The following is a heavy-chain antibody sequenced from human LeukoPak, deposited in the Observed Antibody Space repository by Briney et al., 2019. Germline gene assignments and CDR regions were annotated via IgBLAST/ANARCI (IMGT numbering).Heavy chain of an antibody. J-gene: IGHJ4*02. CDR3: ARAAYDNSGYLTL. Sequence: PGGSLRLSCAASGFTFSSYAMHRVRQAPGKGLEWVAVISYDGSNKYYADSVKGRFTISRDSSKNTLYLQMNSLRAEDTAVYYCARAAYDNSGYLTLWGQGTLVTVSS. D-gene: IGHD3-22*01. CDR1: GFTFSSYA. V-gene: IGHV3-30-3*01. CDR2: ISYDGSNK.